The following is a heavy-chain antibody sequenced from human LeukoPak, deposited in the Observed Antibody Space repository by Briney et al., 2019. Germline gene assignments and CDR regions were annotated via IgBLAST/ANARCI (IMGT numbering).Heavy chain of an antibody. V-gene: IGHV1-8*02. CDR1: GYTFTGYY. CDR2: MNPNSGNT. CDR3: ARGRYDSSGYYYASDAFDI. Sequence: ASVKVSCKASGYTFTGYYMHWVRQATGQGLEWMGWMNPNSGNTGYAQKFQGRVTMTRNTSISTAYMELSSLRSEDTAVYYCARGRYDSSGYYYASDAFDIWGQGTMVTVSS. J-gene: IGHJ3*02. D-gene: IGHD3-22*01.